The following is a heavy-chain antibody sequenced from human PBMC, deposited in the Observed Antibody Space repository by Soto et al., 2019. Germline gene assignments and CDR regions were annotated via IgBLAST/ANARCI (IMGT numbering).Heavy chain of an antibody. CDR3: AHTIRLPTVSRGVQFYYMDV. V-gene: IGHV2-5*02. J-gene: IGHJ6*03. D-gene: IGHD4-17*01. CDR2: FYWDDDK. CDR1: GFSLSTTGVA. Sequence: QITLKESGPTLVNPTQTLALTCTFSGFSLSTTGVAVGWIRQPPGKALEWLALFYWDDDKRYSPSLKSRLTIMTDTSKNQVVLIMTNMDPVDTATYYCAHTIRLPTVSRGVQFYYMDVWGIGTTVTVSS.